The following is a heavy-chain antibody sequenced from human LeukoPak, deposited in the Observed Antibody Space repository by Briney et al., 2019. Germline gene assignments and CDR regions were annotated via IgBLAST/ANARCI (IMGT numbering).Heavy chain of an antibody. D-gene: IGHD2-21*02. CDR1: GYTFTGYY. J-gene: IGHJ4*02. V-gene: IGHV1-18*04. CDR3: ARGVPQIVVVTATNYFDY. CDR2: ISAYNGNT. Sequence: ASVKVSCKASGYTFTGYYMHWVRQAPGQGLEWMGWISAYNGNTKYTQKLQGRVTMTTDTSTSTAYMELRSLRSDDTAVYYCARGVPQIVVVTATNYFDYWGRGTLVTVSS.